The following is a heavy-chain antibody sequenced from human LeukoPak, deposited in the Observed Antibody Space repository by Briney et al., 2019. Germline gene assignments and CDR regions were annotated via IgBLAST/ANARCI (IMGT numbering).Heavy chain of an antibody. CDR1: GFTFSSYS. V-gene: IGHV3-7*01. J-gene: IGHJ3*02. Sequence: GGFLRLSCAASGFTFSSYSMSWVRQFPGKGLEWVANIKQDGSEKDYVDSVKGRFTISRDNAKNSLYLQMNSLTVEDTAVYYCGRHGGAFEMWGQGTMVTVSS. CDR3: GRHGGAFEM. CDR2: IKQDGSEK.